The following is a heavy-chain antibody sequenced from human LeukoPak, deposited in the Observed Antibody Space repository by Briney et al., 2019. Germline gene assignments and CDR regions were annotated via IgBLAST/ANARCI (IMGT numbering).Heavy chain of an antibody. CDR2: IYYSGST. V-gene: IGHV4-39*01. CDR1: GGSISSSSYY. Sequence: SETLSLTCTVSGGSISSSSYYWGWIRQPPGKGLEWIGSIYYSGSTYYNPSLKSRVTISVDTSKNQFSLKLSSVTAADTAVYYSVPSVAGRRQFDPWGQGTLVTVSS. D-gene: IGHD6-19*01. CDR3: VPSVAGRRQFDP. J-gene: IGHJ5*02.